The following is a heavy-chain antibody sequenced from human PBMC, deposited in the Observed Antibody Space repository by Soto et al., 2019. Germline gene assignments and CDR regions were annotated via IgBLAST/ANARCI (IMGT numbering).Heavy chain of an antibody. D-gene: IGHD2-2*01. Sequence: QVQLQQWGAGLLKPSETLSLTCAVYGGSFSGYYWSWIRQPPGKGPEWIGEINHSGRTNYNPSLKSRVTNSVDSSKNQFSLKVSSVTAADTAGYYCARRGGPAAPPHYWGQGTLVTVSS. CDR2: INHSGRT. V-gene: IGHV4-34*01. J-gene: IGHJ4*02. CDR1: GGSFSGYY. CDR3: ARRGGPAAPPHY.